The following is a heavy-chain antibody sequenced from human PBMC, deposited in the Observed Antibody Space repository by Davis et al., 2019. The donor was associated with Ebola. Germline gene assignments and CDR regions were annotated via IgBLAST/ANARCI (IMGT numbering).Heavy chain of an antibody. CDR2: IYYSGST. CDR3: ARSRDLYGMDV. J-gene: IGHJ6*02. CDR1: GASFSGYY. Sequence: SEPLSPTCPLHGASFSGYYWSWIGQLPGKGLEWLGYIYYSGSTYYNPSLKSRVTISVDTSKNQFSLKLTSVTAADTAVYYCARSRDLYGMDVWGQGTTVTVSS. V-gene: IGHV4-30-4*01.